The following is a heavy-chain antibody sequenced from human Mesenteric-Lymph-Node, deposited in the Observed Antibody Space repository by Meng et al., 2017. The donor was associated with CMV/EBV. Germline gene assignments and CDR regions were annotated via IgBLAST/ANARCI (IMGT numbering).Heavy chain of an antibody. CDR2: INPNSGGT. CDR1: GYTFTGYY. D-gene: IGHD3-22*01. CDR3: ARPATYFYDSSGYGAFDI. V-gene: IGHV1-2*02. Sequence: ASVKVSCKASGYTFTGYYMHWVRQAPGQGLEWMGWINPNSGGTNYAQKFQGRVTMTRDTSISTAYMELSRLRSDDTAVYYCARPATYFYDSSGYGAFDIWGQGTMVTVSS. J-gene: IGHJ3*02.